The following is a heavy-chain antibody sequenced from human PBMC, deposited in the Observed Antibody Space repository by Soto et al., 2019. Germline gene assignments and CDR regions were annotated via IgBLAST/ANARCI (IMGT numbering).Heavy chain of an antibody. D-gene: IGHD3-16*02. CDR1: GGSISSSNW. CDR3: VRKNYDEVWGSYRSDY. CDR2: IYHSGST. J-gene: IGHJ4*02. V-gene: IGHV4-4*02. Sequence: PSETLSLTCAVSGGSISSSNWWSWVRQPPGKGLEWIGEIYHSGSTNYNPSLKSRVTISVDKSKNQFSLKLSSVTAADTAVYYCVRKNYDEVWGSYRSDYWSQGTLVTVS.